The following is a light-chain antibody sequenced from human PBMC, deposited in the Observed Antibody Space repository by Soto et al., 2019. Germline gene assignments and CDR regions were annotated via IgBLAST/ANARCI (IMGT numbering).Light chain of an antibody. CDR3: QVWDSTTDHLYV. V-gene: IGLV3-21*02. Sequence: SYELTQPPSVSGAPGQTARITCGGPNVGRKGVQWYQQKPGQAPVVVVYVGSDRPSGIPERFSGSNSGNTATLTISRVEAGDEADYYCQVWDSTTDHLYVFGTATTVTVL. CDR1: NVGRKG. CDR2: VGS. J-gene: IGLJ1*01.